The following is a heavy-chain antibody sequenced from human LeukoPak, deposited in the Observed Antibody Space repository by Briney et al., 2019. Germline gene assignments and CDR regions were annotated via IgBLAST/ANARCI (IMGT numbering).Heavy chain of an antibody. D-gene: IGHD2-15*01. J-gene: IGHJ4*02. V-gene: IGHV4-30-4*01. CDR1: GGSISSGDYY. Sequence: DPSETLSLTCSVSGGSISSGDYYWSWIRQPPGECLEWIGYIYYSGSTFYNPSLRSRVAISVDTSKNRFSLRLTSVTAADTAVYYCARAQIASKVDYWGQGTLVTVSS. CDR3: ARAQIASKVDY. CDR2: IYYSGST.